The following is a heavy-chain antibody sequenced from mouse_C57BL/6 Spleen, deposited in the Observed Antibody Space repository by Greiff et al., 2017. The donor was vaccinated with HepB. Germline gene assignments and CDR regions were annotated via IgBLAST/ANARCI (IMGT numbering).Heavy chain of an antibody. Sequence: VQLQQSVAELVRPGASVKLSCTASGFNIKNTYMHGVKQRPEQGLEWIGRIDPANGNTKYAPKFQGKATITADTSSNTAYLQLSSLTSEDTAIYYCALYYGSSYAWFAYWGQGTLVTVSA. D-gene: IGHD1-1*01. V-gene: IGHV14-3*01. CDR3: ALYYGSSYAWFAY. J-gene: IGHJ3*01. CDR2: IDPANGNT. CDR1: GFNIKNTY.